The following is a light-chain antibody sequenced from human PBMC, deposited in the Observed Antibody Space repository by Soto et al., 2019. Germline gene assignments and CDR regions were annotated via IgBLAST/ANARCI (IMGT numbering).Light chain of an antibody. CDR3: AAWDDSLNGRV. J-gene: IGLJ2*01. V-gene: IGLV1-44*01. CDR2: GHN. Sequence: QSVLTQPPSASGTPGQRVTISCSGSSSSIGSNTVNWYQQLPGTAPKLLIYGHNQRPSGVPDRFSGSKSGTSASLAISGLQCEDEADYYCAAWDDSLNGRVFGGGTKLTVL. CDR1: SSSIGSNT.